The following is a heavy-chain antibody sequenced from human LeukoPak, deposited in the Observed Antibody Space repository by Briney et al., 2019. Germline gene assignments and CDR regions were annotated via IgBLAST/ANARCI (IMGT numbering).Heavy chain of an antibody. CDR1: GGSISSNSFY. CDR3: ARGGGMYRGYYSRYGMDV. D-gene: IGHD2-15*01. CDR2: IDHSGSP. V-gene: IGHV4-39*07. J-gene: IGHJ6*02. Sequence: SETLSLTCTDSGGSISSNSFYWGWIRQPPGKGLEWIGEIDHSGSPNYNPSLKSRVTVSLDTSKKHLSLRLSSVTAADTPVYYCARGGGMYRGYYSRYGMDVWGQGTTVTVSS.